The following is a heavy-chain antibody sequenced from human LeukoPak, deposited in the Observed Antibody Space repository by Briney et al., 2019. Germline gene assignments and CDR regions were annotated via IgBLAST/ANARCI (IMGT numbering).Heavy chain of an antibody. CDR3: VPSYCSTSSCSHYFDY. J-gene: IGHJ4*02. V-gene: IGHV3-48*01. CDR2: ISSSSKTI. D-gene: IGHD2-15*01. Sequence: PGGSLRLSCAASGLTFSTYSMNWVRQAPGKGLEWVSYISSSSKTIYYADSVKGRFTVSRDNAKNSLFLQMNSLRAEDTAVYYCVPSYCSTSSCSHYFDYWGQGTLVTVSS. CDR1: GLTFSTYS.